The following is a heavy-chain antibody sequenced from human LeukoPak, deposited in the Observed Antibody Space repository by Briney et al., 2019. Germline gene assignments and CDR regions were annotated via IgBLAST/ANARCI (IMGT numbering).Heavy chain of an antibody. CDR2: MSGSGGST. D-gene: IGHD6-19*01. CDR1: GFTFRSYA. V-gene: IGHV3-23*01. Sequence: GGSLRLSCAASGFTFRSYAMSWVRQAPGKGLEWVSSMSGSGGSTYYADSVKGRFTISRDNSENTLYLQMNNLRAEDTALYYCAKNQGQWLVPVDYWGQGTLVTVSS. CDR3: AKNQGQWLVPVDY. J-gene: IGHJ4*02.